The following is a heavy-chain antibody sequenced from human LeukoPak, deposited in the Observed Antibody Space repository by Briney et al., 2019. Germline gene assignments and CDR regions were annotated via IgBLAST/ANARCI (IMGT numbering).Heavy chain of an antibody. J-gene: IGHJ4*02. CDR1: GYTFTSYG. CDR2: INPNSGGT. CDR3: ARDMGEGGFDY. Sequence: ASVKVSCKASGYTFTSYGISWVRQAPGQGLEWMGWINPNSGGTNYAQKFQGRVTMTRDTSISTAYMELSRLRSDDTAVYYCARDMGEGGFDYWGQGTLVTVSS. D-gene: IGHD2-21*01. V-gene: IGHV1-2*02.